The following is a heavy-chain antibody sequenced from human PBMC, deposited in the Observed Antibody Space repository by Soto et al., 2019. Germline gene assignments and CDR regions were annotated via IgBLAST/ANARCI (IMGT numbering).Heavy chain of an antibody. CDR2: IIPIFGTA. D-gene: IGHD3-22*01. Sequence: QVQLVQSGAEVKKPGSSVKVSCKASGGTFSSYAISWVRQAPGQGLEWMGGIIPIFGTANYAQKFQGRVTITADESMSTADMELSSLRSEDTAVYYCARRSFDYYDSSRAETFSSYYGMDVWGQGTTVTVSS. V-gene: IGHV1-69*12. CDR1: GGTFSSYA. J-gene: IGHJ6*02. CDR3: ARRSFDYYDSSRAETFSSYYGMDV.